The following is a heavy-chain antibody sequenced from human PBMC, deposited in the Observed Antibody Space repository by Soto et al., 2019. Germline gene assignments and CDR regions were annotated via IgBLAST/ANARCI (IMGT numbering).Heavy chain of an antibody. CDR3: ARDHAGSGWFRFDY. Sequence: QVQLVQSGAEVKKPGASVKVSCKTSGYTFTRYSISWVRQAPGQGLEWMGWISGDNGDTNDAQKLQCRSTITTDTATSTAYMELRSLRSDDTAMYYCARDHAGSGWFRFDYWGQGTRVTVSS. CDR2: ISGDNGDT. V-gene: IGHV1-18*01. J-gene: IGHJ4*02. D-gene: IGHD6-19*01. CDR1: GYTFTRYS.